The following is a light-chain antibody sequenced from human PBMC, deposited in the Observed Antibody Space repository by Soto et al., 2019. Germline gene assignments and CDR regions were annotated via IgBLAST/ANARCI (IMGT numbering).Light chain of an antibody. CDR2: DVS. V-gene: IGLV2-14*03. CDR1: SSDIGSYNY. Sequence: QSVLTQPASLSGSPGQSSTISCTGTSSDIGSYNYVSWYQQHPGKAPKLMIFDVSYRPSWISDRFSGSKSGNTASLTISGLQPEDEADYYGSSYGASSTLFGGGTKLTVL. J-gene: IGLJ3*02. CDR3: SSYGASSTL.